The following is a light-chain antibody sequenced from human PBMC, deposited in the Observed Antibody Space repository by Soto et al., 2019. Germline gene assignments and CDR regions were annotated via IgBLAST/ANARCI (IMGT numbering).Light chain of an antibody. CDR2: DVT. CDR1: SSDIGDYNY. J-gene: IGLJ1*01. CDR3: TSYTGSSTYV. V-gene: IGLV2-14*01. Sequence: QPVLTQPASVSGSPGQSITISCTGTSSDIGDYNYVSWYQQHPGKAPKLMIYDVTKRPSGVSNRFSGSKSGDTASLTISGLQAEDEADYYCTSYTGSSTYVFGTGTKLTVL.